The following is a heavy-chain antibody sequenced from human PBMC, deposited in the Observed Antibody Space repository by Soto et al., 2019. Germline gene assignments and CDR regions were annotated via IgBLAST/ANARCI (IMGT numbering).Heavy chain of an antibody. CDR2: IYYSGTA. D-gene: IGHD6-13*01. Sequence: SSETLSLTCNVTAGYIGSGNYFWSWIRQPPGKSLEWIGHIYYSGTAFYNPSLKSRVTISVNASKNQFSLKLTSVTAADTAIYYCASRKQQVALVESGGKGPLVPFPS. CDR1: AGYIGSGNYF. J-gene: IGHJ4*02. CDR3: ASRKQQVALVES. V-gene: IGHV4-30-4*01.